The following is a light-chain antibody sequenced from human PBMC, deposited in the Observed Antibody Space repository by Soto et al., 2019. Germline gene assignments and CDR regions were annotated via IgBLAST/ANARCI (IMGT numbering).Light chain of an antibody. CDR1: QGIAPY. J-gene: IGKJ4*01. Sequence: DVQMTQSPSSLSAFVGDRVTITCRASQGIAPYLAWFQQKPGKVPKLLIYATSTLQSGVPSRFSGSGSGTDFTLTISSLEPEDFAVYYCQQRSNWPPRLTFGGGTKVEIK. V-gene: IGKV1-27*01. CDR2: ATS. CDR3: QQRSNWPPRLT.